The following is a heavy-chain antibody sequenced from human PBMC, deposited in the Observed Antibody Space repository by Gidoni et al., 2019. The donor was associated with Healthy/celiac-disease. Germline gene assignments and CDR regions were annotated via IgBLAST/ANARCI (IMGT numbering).Heavy chain of an antibody. CDR2: ISSSSSYT. J-gene: IGHJ2*01. V-gene: IGHV3-11*06. CDR1: GFTFSGYY. D-gene: IGHD4-17*01. CDR3: ARDRAVTNQGRYFDL. Sequence: QVQLVESGGGLVKPGGSLRLSCAASGFTFSGYYMRWIRQAPGTGLGWVSYISSSSSYTNYADSVKGRFTISRDNAKNSLYLQMNSLRAEDTAVYYCARDRAVTNQGRYFDLWGRGTLVTVSS.